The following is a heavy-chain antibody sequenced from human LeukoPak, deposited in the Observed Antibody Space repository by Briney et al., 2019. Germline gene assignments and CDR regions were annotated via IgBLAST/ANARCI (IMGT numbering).Heavy chain of an antibody. CDR1: GFTFSSYA. J-gene: IGHJ4*02. CDR3: AKGYYYGSGSYFCDY. Sequence: GGSLRLSCAASGFTFSSYAMSWVRQAPGKGLEWASAISGSGGSTYYADSVKGRFTISRDSSKNTLYLQMNSLRAEDTAVYYCAKGYYYGSGSYFCDYWGQGTLVTVSS. D-gene: IGHD3-10*01. CDR2: ISGSGGST. V-gene: IGHV3-23*01.